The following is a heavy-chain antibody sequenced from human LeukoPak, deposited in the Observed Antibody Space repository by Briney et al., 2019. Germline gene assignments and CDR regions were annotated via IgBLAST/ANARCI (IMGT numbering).Heavy chain of an antibody. D-gene: IGHD5-24*01. CDR3: AGVERWLQMGGGY. CDR2: IYYSGST. CDR1: GGSISSSSYY. Sequence: PSETLSLTCTVSGGSISSSSYYWGWIRQPPGKGLEWIGSIYYSGSTYYNPSLKSRVTISVDTSRNQFSLKLSSVTAADTAVYYCAGVERWLQMGGGYWGQGTLVTVSS. J-gene: IGHJ4*02. V-gene: IGHV4-39*07.